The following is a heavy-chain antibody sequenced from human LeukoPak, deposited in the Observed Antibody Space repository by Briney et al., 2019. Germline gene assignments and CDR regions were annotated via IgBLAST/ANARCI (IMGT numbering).Heavy chain of an antibody. CDR1: GFSFSSYS. J-gene: IGHJ4*02. CDR2: ISSSSSYI. D-gene: IGHD5-18*01. Sequence: GGSLRLSCAASGFSFSSYSINWVRQAPGKGLEWVSSISSSSSYIYYADSVKGRFTISRDNAKNSLYLQMNSLRAEDTAVYYCARVDVDTNYFDYWGQGTLVTVSS. V-gene: IGHV3-21*01. CDR3: ARVDVDTNYFDY.